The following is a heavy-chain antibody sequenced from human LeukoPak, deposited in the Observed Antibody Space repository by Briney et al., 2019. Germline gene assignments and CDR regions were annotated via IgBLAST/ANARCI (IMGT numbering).Heavy chain of an antibody. D-gene: IGHD2-2*01. J-gene: IGHJ4*02. CDR2: IGTSSSRI. V-gene: IGHV3-48*01. Sequence: GGSLRLSCAASGFAFSSYSLNWVRQAPGKGLEWVSYIGTSSSRIYYADSVKGRFTISRDNAKNSLYLQMNGLRAEDTAVYYCARGPSSQFRTDYWGQGTLATVSS. CDR3: ARGPSSQFRTDY. CDR1: GFAFSSYS.